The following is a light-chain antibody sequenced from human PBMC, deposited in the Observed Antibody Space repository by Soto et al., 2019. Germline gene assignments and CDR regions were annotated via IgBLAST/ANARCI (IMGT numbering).Light chain of an antibody. CDR2: DAS. CDR3: HQRSNWPLT. J-gene: IGKJ3*01. V-gene: IGKV3-11*01. Sequence: EIVLTQSPGTLSLSPGESATLSCRASQGIGRYLAWFQQKPGQPPRLLIYDASTRATGIPGRFSGSGSGTDFTLTISSLEPEDFAVYYRHQRSNWPLTFGPGTKVEI. CDR1: QGIGRY.